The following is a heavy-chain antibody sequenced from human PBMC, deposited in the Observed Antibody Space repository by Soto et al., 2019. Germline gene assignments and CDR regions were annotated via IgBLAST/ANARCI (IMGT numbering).Heavy chain of an antibody. CDR2: MSYDGSVK. CDR1: GFIFSNNG. CDR3: AIARVADSALDH. J-gene: IGHJ4*02. V-gene: IGHV3-30*02. Sequence: GGSLRLSCAGSGFIFSNNGMHWVRQAPGKGLEWVAFMSYDGSVKFYADSVKGRFTISRDNSKSTLFLHMSNLRAEDTAMYYCAIARVADSALDHWGQGTLVTVSS. D-gene: IGHD6-6*01.